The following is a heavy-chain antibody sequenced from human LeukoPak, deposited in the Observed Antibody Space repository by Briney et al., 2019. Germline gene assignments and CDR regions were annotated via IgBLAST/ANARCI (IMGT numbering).Heavy chain of an antibody. D-gene: IGHD3-22*01. V-gene: IGHV4-39*01. J-gene: IGHJ3*02. CDR2: FYYSRST. CDR3: ARQSYHSSSHDYAGLFDI. CDR1: GGSITRGSYF. Sequence: PSESLSLTCTVSGGSITRGSYFWGWIRQPPGMGLQWIARFYYSRSTYYSPSLKSRLTISVDTSKKQFSLKLSSVTAADTSVYYCARQSYHSSSHDYAGLFDIWGQGTMVTVSS.